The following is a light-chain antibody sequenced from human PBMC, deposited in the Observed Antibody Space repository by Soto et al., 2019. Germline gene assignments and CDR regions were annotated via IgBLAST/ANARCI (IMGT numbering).Light chain of an antibody. J-gene: IGKJ3*01. CDR3: QQYGSSLFT. V-gene: IGKV3-20*01. CDR2: DAS. Sequence: EIVLTQSPATLSLSPGERATLSCRASQSVDTYLAWYQQKPGQAPSLLIYDASSRATGIPDRFSGSGSGTDFTLTISRLEPEDFAVYYCQQYGSSLFTFGPGTKVDIK. CDR1: QSVDTY.